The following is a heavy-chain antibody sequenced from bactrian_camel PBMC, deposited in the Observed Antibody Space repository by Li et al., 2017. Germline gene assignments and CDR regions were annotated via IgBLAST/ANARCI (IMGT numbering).Heavy chain of an antibody. D-gene: IGHD2*01. CDR1: GYTRSDYY. V-gene: IGHV3S53*01. Sequence: QVQLVESGGGSVQAGGSLKLTCVASGYTRSDYYMGWFRQTEGQEREAVADIVSPGIPMYANSVKGRFTISKDNVKNIVYLQMNDLKPEDTGMYYCAAGRPGSVRYRLSNRLVDFWGHGTQVTVS. CDR3: AAGRPGSVRYRLSNRLVDF. CDR2: IVSPGIP. J-gene: IGHJ4*01.